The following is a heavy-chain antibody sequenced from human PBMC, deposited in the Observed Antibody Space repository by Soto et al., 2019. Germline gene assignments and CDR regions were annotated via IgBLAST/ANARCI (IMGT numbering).Heavy chain of an antibody. Sequence: VASVKVSCKASGYTFTDYYVHWVRQAPGQGLEWMGWINPNSGGTKSAQKFQGRVTMTRDTSISTAYMELSRLRSDDTAVYYCARRKGDYCDSSGYHYYFDYWGQGTLVTVSS. CDR2: INPNSGGT. J-gene: IGHJ4*02. V-gene: IGHV1-2*02. CDR3: ARRKGDYCDSSGYHYYFDY. D-gene: IGHD3-22*01. CDR1: GYTFTDYY.